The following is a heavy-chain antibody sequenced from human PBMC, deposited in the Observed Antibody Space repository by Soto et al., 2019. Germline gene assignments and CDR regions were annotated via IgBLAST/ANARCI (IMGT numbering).Heavy chain of an antibody. J-gene: IGHJ4*02. CDR2: IYYSGST. CDR3: ARPAAAGTWN. D-gene: IGHD6-13*01. CDR1: GGSISSSSYY. V-gene: IGHV4-39*01. Sequence: PSETLSLTCTVSGGSISSSSYYWGWIRQPPGKGLEWIGSIYYSGSTYYNPSLKSRVTISVDTSKNQFSLKLSSVTAADTAVYYCARPAAAGTWNWGQGTLVTVSS.